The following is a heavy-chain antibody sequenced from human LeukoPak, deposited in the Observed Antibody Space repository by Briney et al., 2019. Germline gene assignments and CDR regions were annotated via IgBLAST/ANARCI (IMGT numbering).Heavy chain of an antibody. J-gene: IGHJ4*02. Sequence: GGSLRLSCAASGFXFSDYYISWIRQAPGKGLEWVSYISSSSSYTNYADSVKGRFTISRDNAKNSLYLQMNSLRAEDTAVYYCARTAMVKAFDYWGRGTLVTVSS. D-gene: IGHD5-18*01. CDR1: GFXFSDYY. CDR3: ARTAMVKAFDY. CDR2: ISSSSSYT. V-gene: IGHV3-11*03.